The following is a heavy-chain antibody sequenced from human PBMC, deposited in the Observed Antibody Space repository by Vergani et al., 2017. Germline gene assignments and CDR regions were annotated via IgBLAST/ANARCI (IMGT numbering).Heavy chain of an antibody. Sequence: QVQLVESGGGVVQPGRSLRLSCAASGFTFSSYGMHWVRQAPGKGLEWVAVILYEGSNKYYADSVKGRFTISTDNSKNTLYLQMNSLRAEDTAVYYCAKVATGTTRYYDYYCMDVGGKATTVTVSS. CDR2: ILYEGSNK. CDR3: AKVATGTTRYYDYYCMDV. CDR1: GFTFSSYG. D-gene: IGHD1-1*01. J-gene: IGHJ6*03. V-gene: IGHV3-30*18.